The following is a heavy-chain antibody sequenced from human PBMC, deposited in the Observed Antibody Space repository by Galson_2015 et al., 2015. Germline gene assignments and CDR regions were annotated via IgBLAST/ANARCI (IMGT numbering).Heavy chain of an antibody. CDR1: GFTFSSYA. V-gene: IGHV3-30-3*01. J-gene: IGHJ4*02. CDR3: ARETSDITIFGVVTKYYFDY. D-gene: IGHD3-3*01. Sequence: SLRLSFAASGFTFSSYAMHWVRQAPGKGLEWVAVISYDGSNKYYADSVKGRFTISRDNSKNTLYLQMNSLRAEDTAVYYCARETSDITIFGVVTKYYFDYWGQGTLATVSS. CDR2: ISYDGSNK.